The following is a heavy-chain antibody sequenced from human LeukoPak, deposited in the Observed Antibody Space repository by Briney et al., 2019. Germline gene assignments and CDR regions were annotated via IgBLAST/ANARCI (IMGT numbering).Heavy chain of an antibody. CDR2: FYYSGST. CDR1: GGSIISDY. J-gene: IGHJ4*02. V-gene: IGHV4-59*08. CDR3: ARWYSGRYGDFDN. D-gene: IGHD1-26*01. Sequence: SETLFLTCTVSGGSIISDYWSWIPEPPRKGLEWIGYFYYSGSTNYNPSLKSRVTISVDTSKNQLSLKLSSVTAADTAVYYCARWYSGRYGDFDNWGQGTLVTVSS.